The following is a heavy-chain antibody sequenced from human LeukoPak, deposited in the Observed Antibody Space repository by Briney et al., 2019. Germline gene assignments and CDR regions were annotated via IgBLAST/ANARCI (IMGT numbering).Heavy chain of an antibody. CDR3: ARDLSYYYGSGSYYNP. D-gene: IGHD3-10*01. J-gene: IGHJ5*02. Sequence: SQTLSLTCAVSGGSISSGGYSWSWIRQPPGKGLEWIGYIYHVGSTSYNPSLKGRVTISIDRSKNQFSLKLTSVTAADTAVYYCARDLSYYYGSGSYYNPWGPGTLVTVSS. V-gene: IGHV4-30-2*01. CDR2: IYHVGST. CDR1: GGSISSGGYS.